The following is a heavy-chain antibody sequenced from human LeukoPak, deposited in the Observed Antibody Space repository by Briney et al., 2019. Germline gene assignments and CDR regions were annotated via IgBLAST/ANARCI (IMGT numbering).Heavy chain of an antibody. D-gene: IGHD6-19*01. Sequence: SETLSLTCAVYGGSFSGYYWNWIRQPPGKGLEWIGEINHSGSTNYNPSLKSRVTISVDTSKNQFSLKLSSVTAADTAVYYCARHISGIAVAGPHFDYWGQGTLVTVSS. CDR1: GGSFSGYY. J-gene: IGHJ4*02. CDR3: ARHISGIAVAGPHFDY. CDR2: INHSGST. V-gene: IGHV4-34*01.